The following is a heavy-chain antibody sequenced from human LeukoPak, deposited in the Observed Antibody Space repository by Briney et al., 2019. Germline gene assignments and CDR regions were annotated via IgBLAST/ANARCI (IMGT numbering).Heavy chain of an antibody. Sequence: PGEPLKISCKGSGYSFSSYWISWVRQMPGKGLEWMGRIDPSDSDTICTPSFQGHVTISTDKSISTAYLEWSSLRASDTAMYYCARNRYYYDFSGYYVDYWGQGTLVTVSS. D-gene: IGHD3-22*01. CDR2: IDPSDSDT. CDR3: ARNRYYYDFSGYYVDY. V-gene: IGHV5-10-1*01. J-gene: IGHJ4*02. CDR1: GYSFSSYW.